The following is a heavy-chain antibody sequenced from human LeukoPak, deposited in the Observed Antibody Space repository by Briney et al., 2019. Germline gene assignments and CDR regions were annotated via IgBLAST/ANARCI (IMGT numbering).Heavy chain of an antibody. CDR3: AREGYSYGHFDY. D-gene: IGHD5-18*01. CDR1: GFTFSSYS. J-gene: IGHJ4*02. V-gene: IGHV3-21*01. Sequence: KPGGSLRLSCAASGFTFSSYSMNRVRQAPGKGLEWVSSISSSSSYIYYADSVKGRFTISRDNAKNSLYLQMNSLRAEDTAVYYCAREGYSYGHFDYWGQGTLVTVSS. CDR2: ISSSSSYI.